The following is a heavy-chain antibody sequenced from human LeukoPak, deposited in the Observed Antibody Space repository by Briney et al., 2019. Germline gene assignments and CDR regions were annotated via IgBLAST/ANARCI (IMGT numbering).Heavy chain of an antibody. D-gene: IGHD5-24*01. CDR3: ARQAPLERWLQTDAFDI. CDR1: GGSISSYY. V-gene: IGHV4-59*08. J-gene: IGHJ3*02. CDR2: IYYSGST. Sequence: SETLSLTCTVSGGSISSYYWSWIRQPPGKGLEWIGYIYYSGSTNYSPSLKSRVTISVDTSKNQFSLKLSSVTAADTAVYYCARQAPLERWLQTDAFDIWGQGTMVTVSS.